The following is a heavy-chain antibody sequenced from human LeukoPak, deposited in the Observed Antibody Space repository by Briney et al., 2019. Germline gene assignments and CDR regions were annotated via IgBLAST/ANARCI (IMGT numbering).Heavy chain of an antibody. V-gene: IGHV1-18*01. CDR1: GYTFTSYG. CDR3: ARMITFGGVIVRDAFDI. D-gene: IGHD3-16*02. J-gene: IGHJ3*02. CDR2: ISAYNGNT. Sequence: ASVKVSCKASGYTFTSYGISWVRQAPGQGLEWMGWISAYNGNTNYAQKLQGRVTMTRDTSISTAYMELSRLRSDDTAVYYCARMITFGGVIVRDAFDIWGQGTMVTVSS.